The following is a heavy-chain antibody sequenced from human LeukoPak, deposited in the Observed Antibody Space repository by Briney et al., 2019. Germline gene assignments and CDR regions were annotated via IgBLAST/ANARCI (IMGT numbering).Heavy chain of an antibody. CDR1: GFTFSSYA. CDR3: AKGLYPTVVNDAFDI. J-gene: IGHJ3*02. D-gene: IGHD4-23*01. CDR2: ISGSGGST. V-gene: IGHV3-23*01. Sequence: GGSLRLSCAASGFTFSSYAMSGVRQAPGKGLEWGSAISGSGGSTYYADSVKGRFTISRDNSKNTLYLQMNSLRAEDTAVYYCAKGLYPTVVNDAFDIWGQGTMVTVSS.